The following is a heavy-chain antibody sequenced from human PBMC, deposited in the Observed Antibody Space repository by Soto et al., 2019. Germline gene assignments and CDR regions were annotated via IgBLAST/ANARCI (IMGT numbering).Heavy chain of an antibody. CDR3: AKDRHSGSYYAYYYSGMDV. V-gene: IGHV3-30*18. CDR2: ISYDGSNK. D-gene: IGHD1-26*01. J-gene: IGHJ6*02. Sequence: GGSLRLSCAASGFTFSNSGMHWVRQAPGKGLEWVAVISYDGSNKYYVDSVKGRLTISRDNSKNTLYLQMSSLRAEDTAVYYCAKDRHSGSYYAYYYSGMDVWGQGTTVTVSS. CDR1: GFTFSNSG.